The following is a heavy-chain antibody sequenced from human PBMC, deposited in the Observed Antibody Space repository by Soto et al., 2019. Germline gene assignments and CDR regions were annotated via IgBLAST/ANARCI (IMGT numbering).Heavy chain of an antibody. CDR1: GFTFSSDA. Sequence: EVQLLESGGGLVQPGGSLRLSCAASGFTFSSDAMSWVRQAPGKGLEWVSAISGSGGSTYYADSVKGRFTISRDNSKNTLYLIMNSLRAEDTAVYYCAKMGGGDNWNGGDFWGQGTLVTVSS. D-gene: IGHD1-20*01. CDR3: AKMGGGDNWNGGDF. J-gene: IGHJ4*02. CDR2: ISGSGGST. V-gene: IGHV3-23*01.